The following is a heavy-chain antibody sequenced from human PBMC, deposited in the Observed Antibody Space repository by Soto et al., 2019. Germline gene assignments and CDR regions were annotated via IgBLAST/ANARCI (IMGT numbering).Heavy chain of an antibody. CDR2: IIPMFATP. Sequence: QDHLVQSGAAVKKPASSVKISCRSTGGTFSTYAFSWVRQAPGQGLEWRGGIIPMFATPHYPQKYQGRVTIPADDSPSTAYMEVISLRSNDTAVYFCARGEYDVVVMAGTSRGSPHAYHGMDVWGQVTSVTVSS. D-gene: IGHD2-15*01. J-gene: IGHJ6*02. V-gene: IGHV1-69*12. CDR3: ARGEYDVVVMAGTSRGSPHAYHGMDV. CDR1: GGTFSTYA.